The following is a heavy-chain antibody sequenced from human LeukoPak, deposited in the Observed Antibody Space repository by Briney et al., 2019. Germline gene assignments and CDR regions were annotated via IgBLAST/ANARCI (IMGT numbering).Heavy chain of an antibody. D-gene: IGHD3-10*01. CDR2: IYYSGST. Sequence: SETLSLTCTVSGGSISSSSYYWGWIRQPPGKGLEWIGSIYYSGSTYYNPSLKSRVTISVDTSKNQFSLKLSSVTAADTAVYYCAKTSYYYGSGSYFHFDYWGQGTLVTVSS. CDR1: GGSISSSSYY. J-gene: IGHJ4*02. CDR3: AKTSYYYGSGSYFHFDY. V-gene: IGHV4-39*01.